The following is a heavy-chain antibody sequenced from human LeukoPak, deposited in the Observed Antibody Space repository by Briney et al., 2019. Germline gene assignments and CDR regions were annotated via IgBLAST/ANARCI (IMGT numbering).Heavy chain of an antibody. D-gene: IGHD2-15*01. CDR2: INPNTGDT. J-gene: IGHJ4*02. V-gene: IGHV1-2*02. CDR1: GYTFTGYY. Sequence: ASVKVSCKASGYTFTGYYLFWVRQAPGQGLEWMGWINPNTGDTGYGQKFQGRVTLTRDTSIRTTYMELSSLRSDDTAVYYCARDERFCNGDNHYPDLGYWGQGTLVTVSS. CDR3: ARDERFCNGDNHYPDLGY.